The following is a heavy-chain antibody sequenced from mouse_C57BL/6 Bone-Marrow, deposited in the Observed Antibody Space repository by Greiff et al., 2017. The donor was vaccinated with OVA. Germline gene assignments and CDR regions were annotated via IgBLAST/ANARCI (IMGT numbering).Heavy chain of an antibody. V-gene: IGHV8-12*01. D-gene: IGHD1-1*01. J-gene: IGHJ2*01. CDR1: GFSLSTSGMG. CDR2: LYWDDDK. Sequence: QVTLQVSGPGILQSSPSLSLTCSFSGFSLSTSGMGVSWLRQPSGKGLEWLAHLYWDDDKRYNPSLKSRLTISKDTSRNQVFPKITSVDTADTATDYCARREDYYGSSSFDYWGQGTTLTVSS. CDR3: ARREDYYGSSSFDY.